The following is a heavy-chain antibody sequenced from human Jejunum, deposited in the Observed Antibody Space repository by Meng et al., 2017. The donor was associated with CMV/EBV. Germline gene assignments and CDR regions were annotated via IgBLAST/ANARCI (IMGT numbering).Heavy chain of an antibody. D-gene: IGHD2-8*01. CDR1: DDHA. V-gene: IGHV3-9*01. J-gene: IGHJ6*02. Sequence: DDHAMHWVRQAPGKGLEWVAGVSRDSTNIDYADSVKGRFNISRDNSKNTVDLQISSLRPEDTAIYYCARGRHCTNSYCVFRYGLDVWGQGTTVTVSS. CDR3: ARGRHCTNSYCVFRYGLDV. CDR2: VSRDSTNI.